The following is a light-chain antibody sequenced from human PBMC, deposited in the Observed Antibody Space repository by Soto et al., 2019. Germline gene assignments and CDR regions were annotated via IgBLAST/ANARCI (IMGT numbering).Light chain of an antibody. Sequence: QSVLTQPPSASGSPGQSVTVSCTGTSSDIGGYYYVSWYQQHPGKAPKLIIYEVTKRPSGVPDRFSGSKSDNTASLTVSGLQAEDEADYYCSSYAGSNNFVFGAGTKVTVL. CDR2: EVT. CDR1: SSDIGGYYY. CDR3: SSYAGSNNFV. V-gene: IGLV2-8*01. J-gene: IGLJ1*01.